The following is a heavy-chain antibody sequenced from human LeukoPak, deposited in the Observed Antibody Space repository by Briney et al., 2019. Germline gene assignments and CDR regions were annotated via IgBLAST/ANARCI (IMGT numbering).Heavy chain of an antibody. CDR2: IYDSGST. V-gene: IGHV4-59*08. D-gene: IGHD1-26*01. Sequence: KPSETLSLTCAVYGGSFSTYYWTWIRQPPGKGPEWIGHIYDSGSTYYSPSLKSRVTISLDTSQNQFSLKLSSVTAADTAVYYCARGRNYFDYWGQGTLVTVSS. CDR3: ARGRNYFDY. J-gene: IGHJ4*02. CDR1: GGSFSTYY.